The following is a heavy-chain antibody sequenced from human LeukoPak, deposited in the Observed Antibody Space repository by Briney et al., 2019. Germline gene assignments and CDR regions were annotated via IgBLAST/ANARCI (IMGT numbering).Heavy chain of an antibody. Sequence: GGSLRLSCAASGFTFSSYSMNWVRQAPGKGLEWVSSISSSSSYIYYADSVKGRFTISRDNAKNSLYLQMNSLRAEDTAVYYCARDRARHYYDSSGYYPKPNYFDYWGQGTLVTVSS. J-gene: IGHJ4*02. CDR2: ISSSSSYI. CDR1: GFTFSSYS. V-gene: IGHV3-21*04. D-gene: IGHD3-22*01. CDR3: ARDRARHYYDSSGYYPKPNYFDY.